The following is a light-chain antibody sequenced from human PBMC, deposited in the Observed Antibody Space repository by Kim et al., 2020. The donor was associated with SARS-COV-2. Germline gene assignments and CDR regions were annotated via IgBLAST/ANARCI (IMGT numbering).Light chain of an antibody. J-gene: IGKJ4*01. Sequence: AIQMTQSPSSLSASAGDRVTITCRASQGIRNDLGWYQQKPGKAPKLLIYAASSLQSGVPSRFSGSGSGTDFTLTISSLHPEDFATYYCLQDYNYPLTFGGGTKVDIK. CDR2: AAS. CDR1: QGIRND. V-gene: IGKV1-6*01. CDR3: LQDYNYPLT.